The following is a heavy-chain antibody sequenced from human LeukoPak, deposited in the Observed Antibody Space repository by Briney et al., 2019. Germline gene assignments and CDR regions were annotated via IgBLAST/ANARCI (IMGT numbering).Heavy chain of an antibody. V-gene: IGHV4-59*08. CDR1: GGTISSYY. CDR3: ARQDLHYFDY. Sequence: PSETLSLTCTVSGGTISSYYWNWIRQPPGKGLEWIGYIHYSGSTKYNPTLKSRVTISVDTSKNQFSLKLSSVTAADTAVYYCARQDLHYFDYWGQGTLVTVSS. D-gene: IGHD3/OR15-3a*01. CDR2: IHYSGST. J-gene: IGHJ4*02.